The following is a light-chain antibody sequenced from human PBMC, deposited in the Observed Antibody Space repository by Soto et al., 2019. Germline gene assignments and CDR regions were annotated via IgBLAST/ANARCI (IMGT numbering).Light chain of an antibody. CDR3: QQYDSSPQP. CDR2: GAS. V-gene: IGKV3-20*01. CDR1: QSVSSSY. J-gene: IGKJ1*01. Sequence: EIVLTQSPGTLSLSPGERATLSCRASQSVSSSYLAWYQQKPGQAPRLLIYGASSRATGIPDRFSGSGSGTDFTLTISRLEPEDFAVYYCQQYDSSPQPFGQGTKVEIK.